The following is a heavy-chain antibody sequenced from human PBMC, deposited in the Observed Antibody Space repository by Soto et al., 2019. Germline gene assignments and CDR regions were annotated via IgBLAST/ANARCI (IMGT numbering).Heavy chain of an antibody. CDR1: GGSISSYY. CDR3: AREGGIAPIAVDP. V-gene: IGHV4-59*01. D-gene: IGHD6-13*01. Sequence: PSETLSLTCTVSGGSISSYYWSWIRQPPGKGLEWIGYIYYSGSTNYNPSLKSRVTISVDTSKNQFSLKLGSVTAADTAVYYCAREGGIAPIAVDPWGQGTLVTVSS. CDR2: IYYSGST. J-gene: IGHJ5*02.